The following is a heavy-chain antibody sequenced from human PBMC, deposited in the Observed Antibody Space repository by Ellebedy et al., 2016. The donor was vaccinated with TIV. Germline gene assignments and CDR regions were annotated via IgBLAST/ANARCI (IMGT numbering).Heavy chain of an antibody. CDR3: ARYAVTTAGDY. CDR2: ISYDGSNK. CDR1: GFTLSSYG. J-gene: IGHJ4*02. Sequence: GESLKISCAASGFTLSSYGMHWVRQAPGKGLEWVAVISYDGSNKYYADSVKGRFTISRDNAKNTLYLQMYSLRADDTAIYYCARYAVTTAGDYWGQGTLVTVSS. V-gene: IGHV3-30*03. D-gene: IGHD4-17*01.